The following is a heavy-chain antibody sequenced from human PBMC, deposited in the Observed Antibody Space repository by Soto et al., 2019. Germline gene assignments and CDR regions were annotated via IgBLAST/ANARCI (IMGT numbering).Heavy chain of an antibody. CDR2: ISSGGGST. CDR1: GFSFSNYA. J-gene: IGHJ5*02. CDR3: AKVGPDYSSSSGWFDP. Sequence: PGGSLRLSCAASGFSFSNYAMSWVRQAPGKGLNWVSGISSGGGSTYYADSVKGRFSISRDNVKKAVYLQMNSLRAEDTAVYYCAKVGPDYSSSSGWFDPWGQGTVVNVS. V-gene: IGHV3-23*01. D-gene: IGHD6-6*01.